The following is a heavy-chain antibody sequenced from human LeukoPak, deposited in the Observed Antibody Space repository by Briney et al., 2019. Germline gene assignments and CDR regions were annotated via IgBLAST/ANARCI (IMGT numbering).Heavy chain of an antibody. D-gene: IGHD2-2*02. J-gene: IGHJ4*02. V-gene: IGHV1-46*01. CDR1: EYTFTSYY. CDR3: ARASSDCSSTSCYTRGLFDY. CDR2: INPSGGST. Sequence: ASVKVSCKASEYTFTSYYMHWVRQAPGQGLEWMGIINPSGGSTSYAQKFQGRVTMTRDTSTSTVYMELSSLRSEDTAVYYCARASSDCSSTSCYTRGLFDYWGQGTLVTVSS.